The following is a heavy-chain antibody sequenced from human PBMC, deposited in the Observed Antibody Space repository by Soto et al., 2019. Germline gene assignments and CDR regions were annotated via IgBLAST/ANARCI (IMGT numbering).Heavy chain of an antibody. CDR2: ISSSGTGI. CDR1: GFTFRDYY. D-gene: IGHD6-13*01. V-gene: IGHV3-11*01. CDR3: AKLITTAAAGTVDY. Sequence: PGGSLRLSCAASGFTFRDYYMSWIRQAPGKGLEWVSYISSSGTGIYYADSVKGRFTVSRDNAKNSLYLQMNSLRAEDTAVYYCAKLITTAAAGTVDYWGLGTLVTV. J-gene: IGHJ4*02.